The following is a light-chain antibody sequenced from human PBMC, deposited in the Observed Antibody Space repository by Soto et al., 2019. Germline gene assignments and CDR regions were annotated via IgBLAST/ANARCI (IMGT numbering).Light chain of an antibody. Sequence: EIVMTQSPATLSVSPGERATLSCRASQNIRSNLAWYQQIPGQAPRLLIHGASTRATGIPARFSGSGSGTEFTLTISGLQSEDYAVYYCHQYNNWPPWTFGQGTKVEI. CDR2: GAS. V-gene: IGKV3-15*01. CDR3: HQYNNWPPWT. J-gene: IGKJ1*01. CDR1: QNIRSN.